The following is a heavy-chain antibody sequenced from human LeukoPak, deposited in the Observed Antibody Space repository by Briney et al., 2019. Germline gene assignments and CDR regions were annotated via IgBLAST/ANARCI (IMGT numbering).Heavy chain of an antibody. CDR2: ISYDGSNK. V-gene: IGHV3-30*18. D-gene: IGHD2-15*01. CDR3: AKVHLGYCSGGSCYSGNDY. CDR1: GFTFSSYG. Sequence: PGGSLRLSCAASGFTFSSYGMHWVRQAPGKGLEWVAVISYDGSNKYYADSVKGRFTISRDNSKNTLYLQMNSLRAEDTAVYYCAKVHLGYCSGGSCYSGNDYWGQGTLVTVSS. J-gene: IGHJ4*02.